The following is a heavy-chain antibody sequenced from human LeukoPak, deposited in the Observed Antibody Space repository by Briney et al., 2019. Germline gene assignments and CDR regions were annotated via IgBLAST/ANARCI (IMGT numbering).Heavy chain of an antibody. CDR2: INPNSGGT. CDR1: GYTFTGYY. D-gene: IGHD3/OR15-3a*01. Sequence: GASVKVSCKASGYTFTGYYMHWVRQAPGQGLEWMGWINPNSGGTNYAQKFQGRVTMTRDTSISTAYMELSRLRSDDTAVYYCARRGLVAGIYDLVYGFDIWSQGTMVTVSS. V-gene: IGHV1-2*02. J-gene: IGHJ3*02. CDR3: ARRGLVAGIYDLVYGFDI.